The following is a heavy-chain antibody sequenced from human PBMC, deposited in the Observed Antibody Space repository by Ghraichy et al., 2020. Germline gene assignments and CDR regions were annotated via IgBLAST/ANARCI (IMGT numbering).Heavy chain of an antibody. J-gene: IGHJ3*02. CDR1: GGSISSYY. Sequence: SETLSLTCTVSGGSISSYYWSWIRQPPGKGLEWIGYIYYSGSTNYNPSLKSRVTISVDTSKNQFSLKLSSVTAADTAVYYCARSSSSWHAFDIWGQGTMVTVSS. D-gene: IGHD6-13*01. V-gene: IGHV4-59*01. CDR3: ARSSSSWHAFDI. CDR2: IYYSGST.